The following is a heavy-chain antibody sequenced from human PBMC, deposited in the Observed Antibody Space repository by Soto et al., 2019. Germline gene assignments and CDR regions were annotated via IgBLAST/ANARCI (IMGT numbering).Heavy chain of an antibody. Sequence: PGGSLRLSCAASGFTFSSYGMHWVRQAPGKGLEWVAVIWYDGSNKYYADSVKGRFTISRDNSKNTLYLQMNSLRAEDTAVYYCARDLGVSDYGAPYYFDYWGQGTLVTVSS. V-gene: IGHV3-33*01. CDR1: GFTFSSYG. J-gene: IGHJ4*02. CDR3: ARDLGVSDYGAPYYFDY. D-gene: IGHD4-17*01. CDR2: IWYDGSNK.